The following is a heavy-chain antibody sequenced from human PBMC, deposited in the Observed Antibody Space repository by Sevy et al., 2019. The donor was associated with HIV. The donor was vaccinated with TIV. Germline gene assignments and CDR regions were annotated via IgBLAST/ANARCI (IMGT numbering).Heavy chain of an antibody. CDR3: ARGPRWYYFDY. CDR1: GFTFSSYS. Sequence: GGSLRLSCAASGFTFSSYSMNWVRQPPGKGLEWVSYISSSRYTIYYADSVTGRFTISRDNVKNSLYLQMNSLRAEDTAVYYCARGPRWYYFDYWGQGTLVTVSS. V-gene: IGHV3-48*01. CDR2: ISSSRYTI. J-gene: IGHJ4*02. D-gene: IGHD2-15*01.